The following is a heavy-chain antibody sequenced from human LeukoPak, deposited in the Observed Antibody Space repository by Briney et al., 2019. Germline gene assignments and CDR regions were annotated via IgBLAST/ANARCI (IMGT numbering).Heavy chain of an antibody. CDR3: ARDRPDLSSSWYDYYMDV. D-gene: IGHD6-13*01. CDR2: IYYSGST. J-gene: IGHJ6*03. CDR1: GGSISSYY. Sequence: SETLSLTCTVSGGSISSYYWSWIRQPPGKGLEWIGYIYYSGSTNYNPSLKSRVTISVDTSKNQFSLKLSSVTAADTAVYYCARDRPDLSSSWYDYYMDVWGKGTTVTVSS. V-gene: IGHV4-59*12.